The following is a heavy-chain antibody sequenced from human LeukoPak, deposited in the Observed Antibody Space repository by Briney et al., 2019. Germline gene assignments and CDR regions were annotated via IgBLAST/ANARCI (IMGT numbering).Heavy chain of an antibody. J-gene: IGHJ4*02. CDR1: GYTFTSYY. Sequence: ASVKVSCKASGYTFTSYYMHRVRQAPGQGLEWMGIINPSGGSASYAQKFQGRVTMTRDTSTSTVYMELSSLRSEDTAVYYCAREGWLQPFDYWGQGTLVTVSS. V-gene: IGHV1-46*01. D-gene: IGHD5-24*01. CDR3: AREGWLQPFDY. CDR2: INPSGGSA.